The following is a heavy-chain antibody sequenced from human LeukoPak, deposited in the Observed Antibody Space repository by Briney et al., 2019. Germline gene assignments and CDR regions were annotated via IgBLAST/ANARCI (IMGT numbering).Heavy chain of an antibody. CDR1: GYTFTGYY. Sequence: ASVKVSCKASGYTFTGYYMHWVRQAPGQGLDWMGWINPNSGGTNYAQKFQGRVTMTRDTSISIAYMELSRLRSDETAVYYCARDTARITIFGVAKYMDVWGKGTTVTVSS. CDR2: INPNSGGT. V-gene: IGHV1-2*02. J-gene: IGHJ6*03. CDR3: ARDTARITIFGVAKYMDV. D-gene: IGHD3-3*01.